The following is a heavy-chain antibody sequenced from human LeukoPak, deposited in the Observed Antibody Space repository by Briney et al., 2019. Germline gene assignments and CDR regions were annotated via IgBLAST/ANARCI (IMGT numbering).Heavy chain of an antibody. V-gene: IGHV5-51*01. CDR1: GYSFTSYW. D-gene: IGHD2-2*01. CDR3: ARRFCRSTSCYLTPFDY. J-gene: IGHJ4*02. CDR2: IYPGDSDT. Sequence: AESLKISCKGSGYSFTSYWIGWVRQMPGKGLEWMGIIYPGDSDTRYSPSFQGQVTISADKSISTAYLQWSSLKASDTAMYYCARRFCRSTSCYLTPFDYWGQGTLLTVSS.